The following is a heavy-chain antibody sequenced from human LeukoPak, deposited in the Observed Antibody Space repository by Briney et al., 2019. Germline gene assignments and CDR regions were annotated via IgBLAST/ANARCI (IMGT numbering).Heavy chain of an antibody. CDR2: INWNGGST. CDR3: ARGGLIQRHAFDI. Sequence: SGGSLRLSCAVSGFTLDDYGMSWVRHVPGKGLEWVSGINWNGGSTGNADSVKGRFTISRDNAKNTLYLQMNSLRGEDTALYYCARGGLIQRHAFDIWGQGTMVTVSS. CDR1: GFTLDDYG. V-gene: IGHV3-20*04. D-gene: IGHD1-1*01. J-gene: IGHJ3*02.